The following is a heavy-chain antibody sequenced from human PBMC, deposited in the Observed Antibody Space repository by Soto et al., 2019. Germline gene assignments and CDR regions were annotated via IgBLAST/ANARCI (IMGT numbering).Heavy chain of an antibody. V-gene: IGHV3-74*03. J-gene: IGHJ3*01. CDR2: ISTDGSFT. D-gene: IGHD6-19*01. Sequence: EQLVESGGTLVQPGGSLRLSCITSGFTFRNHWMHWVRQAPGLGLEGVSRISTDGSFTTYADSVKGRFTISRDNAKNTVYLQMNSLRAEDTALYYCARPRRKSSSGFDLWGQGTMVTVSS. CDR1: GFTFRNHW. CDR3: ARPRRKSSSGFDL.